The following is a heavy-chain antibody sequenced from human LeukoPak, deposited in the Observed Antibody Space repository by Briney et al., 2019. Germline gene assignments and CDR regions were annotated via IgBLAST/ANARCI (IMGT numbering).Heavy chain of an antibody. D-gene: IGHD6-6*01. Sequence: GASVKVSCKASGYTFTSYGISWVRQAPGHGLEWMGWISAYNGNTNYAQKLQGRVTMTTDTSTSTAYMELRSLRSDDTAVYYCARAYSSSSEGGFDYWGQGTLVTVSS. CDR2: ISAYNGNT. V-gene: IGHV1-18*01. J-gene: IGHJ4*02. CDR3: ARAYSSSSEGGFDY. CDR1: GYTFTSYG.